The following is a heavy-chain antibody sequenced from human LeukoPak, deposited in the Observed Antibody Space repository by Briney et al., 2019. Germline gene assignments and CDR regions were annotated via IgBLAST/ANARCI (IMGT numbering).Heavy chain of an antibody. CDR2: IYYSGST. CDR3: ARGPLLGSAFDY. D-gene: IGHD3-10*01. Sequence: SETLSLTCTVSGGSISSYYWSWIRQPPGKGLEWIGYIYYSGSTNYNPSLKSRVTISVDTSKNQFSLKLSSVTAADTAVYYCARGPLLGSAFDYWGQGTLVTVSS. CDR1: GGSISSYY. J-gene: IGHJ4*02. V-gene: IGHV4-59*01.